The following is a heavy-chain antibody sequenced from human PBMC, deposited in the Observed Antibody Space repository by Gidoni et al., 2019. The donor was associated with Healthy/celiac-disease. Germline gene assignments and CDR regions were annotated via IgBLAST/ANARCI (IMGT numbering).Heavy chain of an antibody. V-gene: IGHV4-34*01. CDR3: ARVFAAGTGERGRWFDP. CDR2: INHSGTT. D-gene: IGHD7-27*01. CDR1: GNSFRGYY. J-gene: IGHJ5*02. Sequence: QVQLQQWGAGLLKPSETMSLTCAVYGNSFRGYYCSWIRQPPGKGLEWIGEINHSGTTNYNPSLKSRVTISVDTSKNQFSLKLSSVTAADTAVYYCARVFAAGTGERGRWFDPWGQGTLVTVSS.